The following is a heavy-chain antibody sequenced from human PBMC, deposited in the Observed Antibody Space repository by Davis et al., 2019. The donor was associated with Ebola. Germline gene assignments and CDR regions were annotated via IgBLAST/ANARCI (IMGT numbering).Heavy chain of an antibody. J-gene: IGHJ6*02. CDR3: ARGRFPNYGMDV. CDR1: GFTFSSYG. V-gene: IGHV3-33*01. Sequence: GGSLRLSCAASGFTFSSYGMHWVRQAPGKGLEWVAVIWYDGSNKYYADSVKGRFTISRDNSKNTLYLQMNSLRAEDTAVYYCARGRFPNYGMDVWGQGTTVTVSS. CDR2: IWYDGSNK.